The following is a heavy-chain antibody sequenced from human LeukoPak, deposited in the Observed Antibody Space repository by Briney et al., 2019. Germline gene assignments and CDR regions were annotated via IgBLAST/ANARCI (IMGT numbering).Heavy chain of an antibody. CDR2: ISGSGGST. J-gene: IGHJ4*02. D-gene: IGHD3-3*01. CDR1: GFTFSSYA. Sequence: GGSLRLSCAASGFTFSSYATSWVRQAPGKGLEWVSAISGSGGSTYDADSVKGRFTISRDNSKNTLYLQMNSLRAEDTAVYYCAKDSYYDFWSGHDYWGQGTLVTVSS. V-gene: IGHV3-23*01. CDR3: AKDSYYDFWSGHDY.